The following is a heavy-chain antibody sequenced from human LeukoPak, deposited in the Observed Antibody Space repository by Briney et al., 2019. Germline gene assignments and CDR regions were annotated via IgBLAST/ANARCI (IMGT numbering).Heavy chain of an antibody. V-gene: IGHV1-46*01. Sequence: AASVKVSCKASGYTFTSYYMHWVRQAPGQGLEWMGIINPSGGSTSYAQKFQGRVTMTRDTSTSTVYMELSSLRSEDTAVYYCARGGVGTTSTDHFDYWGQGTLVTVSS. CDR3: ARGGVGTTSTDHFDY. CDR2: INPSGGST. CDR1: GYTFTSYY. J-gene: IGHJ4*02. D-gene: IGHD1-1*01.